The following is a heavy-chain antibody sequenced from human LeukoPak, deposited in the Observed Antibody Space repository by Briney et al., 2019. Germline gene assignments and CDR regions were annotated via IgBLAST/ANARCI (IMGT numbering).Heavy chain of an antibody. V-gene: IGHV4-4*07. CDR2: IYTTGTT. CDR3: GRQGYTASYYLVDY. Sequence: NPSETLSLTCTVAGGSINIYYWGWVRQPAGKGLEWIGRIYTTGTTNYSPSLKSRLTMSLDTSKNQFSLKLRPVTAADTAVYYCGRQGYTASYYLVDYWSQGTLVTVSS. CDR1: GGSINIYY. D-gene: IGHD3-10*01. J-gene: IGHJ4*02.